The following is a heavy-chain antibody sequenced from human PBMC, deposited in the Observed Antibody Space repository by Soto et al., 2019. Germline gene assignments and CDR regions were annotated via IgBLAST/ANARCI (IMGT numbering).Heavy chain of an antibody. CDR1: GFTFSSYG. Sequence: TGGSLRLSCAASGFTFSSYGMHWVRQAPGTGLEWVAVISYDGSNKYYADSVKGRFTISRDNSKNTLYLQMNSLRAEDTAVYYCAKDDSSGYYPGGRDYWGQGTLVT. D-gene: IGHD3-22*01. CDR3: AKDDSSGYYPGGRDY. V-gene: IGHV3-30*18. J-gene: IGHJ4*02. CDR2: ISYDGSNK.